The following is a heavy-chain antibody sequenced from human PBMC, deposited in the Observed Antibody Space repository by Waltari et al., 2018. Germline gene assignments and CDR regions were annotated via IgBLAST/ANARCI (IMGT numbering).Heavy chain of an antibody. CDR3: AKDMGIVATMVDS. Sequence: EVQLVESGGGLVQPGRSLRLSCAASGFNFDKYAMHWVRQAPGKGLEWVSGISWNSGSIGYADSVKGRFTISRDNAKNSLNLQMNSLRAEDTAFYYCAKDMGIVATMVDSWGQGTLVTVSS. CDR2: ISWNSGSI. CDR1: GFNFDKYA. D-gene: IGHD5-12*01. J-gene: IGHJ4*02. V-gene: IGHV3-9*01.